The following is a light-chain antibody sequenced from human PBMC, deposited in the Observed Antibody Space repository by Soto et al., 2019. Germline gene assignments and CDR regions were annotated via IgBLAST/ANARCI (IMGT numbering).Light chain of an antibody. V-gene: IGLV1-40*01. Sequence: QFVLTQPPSVSGAPGQRVTISCTGSSSNIGAGYDVNWYQQLPGTAPKLLIYGNSNRPSGVPDRFSGSKSDTSASLAITGLQAEDEADYYCQSYDSSLSGYVFGTGTKVTVL. CDR3: QSYDSSLSGYV. CDR1: SSNIGAGYD. J-gene: IGLJ1*01. CDR2: GNS.